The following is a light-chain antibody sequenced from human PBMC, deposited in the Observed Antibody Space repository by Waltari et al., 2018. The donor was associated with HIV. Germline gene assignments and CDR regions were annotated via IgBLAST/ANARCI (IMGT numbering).Light chain of an antibody. CDR1: SSDVGDYKY. CDR2: EVN. J-gene: IGLJ2*01. CDR3: SSYIDRSTSLI. V-gene: IGLV2-14*01. Sequence: QSALTQPASVSGSPGQSITISCTGTSSDVGDYKYVSWYQQHPGKAPKLLIYEVNNRPSGFSTRFSGSKSGNTASLTISGLQAEDEADYYCSSYIDRSTSLIFGGGTKLTVL.